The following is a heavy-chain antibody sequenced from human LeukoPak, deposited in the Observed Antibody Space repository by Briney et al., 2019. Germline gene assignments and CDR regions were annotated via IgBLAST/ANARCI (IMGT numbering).Heavy chain of an antibody. V-gene: IGHV3-23*01. J-gene: IGHJ4*02. CDR1: GFTFTSYS. CDR3: AKGGKWDVTPFDY. Sequence: GRSLRLSCAASGFTFTSYSMNWVRQAPGKGLEWVSTISGGGGSTYYADSVKGRFTISRDNSKDTLYLQVNSLRAEDTAVYYCAKGGKWDVTPFDYWGQGTLVTVSS. D-gene: IGHD1-26*01. CDR2: ISGGGGST.